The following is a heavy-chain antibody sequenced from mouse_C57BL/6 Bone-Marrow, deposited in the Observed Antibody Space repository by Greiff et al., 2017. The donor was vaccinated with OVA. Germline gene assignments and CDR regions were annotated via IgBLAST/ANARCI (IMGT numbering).Heavy chain of an antibody. CDR2: ISYDGSN. Sequence: ESGPGLVKPSQSLSLTCSVTGYSITSGYYWNWIRQFPGNKLEWMGYISYDGSNNYNPSLKNRISITRDTSKNQFFLKLNSVTTEDTATYYCANSGYYPAWFAYWGQGTLVTVSA. CDR3: ANSGYYPAWFAY. J-gene: IGHJ3*01. CDR1: GYSITSGYY. D-gene: IGHD2-3*01. V-gene: IGHV3-6*01.